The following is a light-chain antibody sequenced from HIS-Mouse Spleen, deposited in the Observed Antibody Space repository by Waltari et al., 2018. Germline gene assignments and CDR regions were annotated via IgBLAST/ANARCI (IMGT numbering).Light chain of an antibody. CDR2: RNN. CDR1: SSNIGSNY. J-gene: IGLJ3*02. Sequence: QSVLTQPPSASGTPGQRVTISCSGSSSNIGSNYVYWYQQLPGTAPKLLSYRNNQRPSAVPDRFSGSKSGTSASLTISGLQAEDEADYYCSSYTSSSTLVFGGGTKLTVL. V-gene: IGLV1-47*01. CDR3: SSYTSSSTLV.